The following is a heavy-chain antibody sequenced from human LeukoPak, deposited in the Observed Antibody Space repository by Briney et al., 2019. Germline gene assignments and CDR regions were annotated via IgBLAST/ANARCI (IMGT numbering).Heavy chain of an antibody. Sequence: WGSLRLSCAASGFTFSSYSMNWVRQAPGKGLEWVSSISSSSSYIYYADSVKGRFTISRDNAKNSLYLQMNSLRGEDTAVYYCAKDQGSGAFDYWGQGTLVTVSS. CDR3: AKDQGSGAFDY. D-gene: IGHD6-19*01. J-gene: IGHJ4*02. V-gene: IGHV3-21*01. CDR2: ISSSSSYI. CDR1: GFTFSSYS.